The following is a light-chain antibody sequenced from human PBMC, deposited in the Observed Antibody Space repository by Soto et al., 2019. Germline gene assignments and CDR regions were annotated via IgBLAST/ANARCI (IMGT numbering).Light chain of an antibody. Sequence: QLVLTQPRSVSGSPGQSVTISCTGTSSDVRGYNFVSWYQHHPGKAPKLVIYDVTKRPLGVPDRFSGSRSGNTASLAISGLQAEDEADYFCCSYAGSYTFVFGEGTKVTVL. CDR3: CSYAGSYTFV. J-gene: IGLJ2*01. CDR2: DVT. V-gene: IGLV2-11*01. CDR1: SSDVRGYNF.